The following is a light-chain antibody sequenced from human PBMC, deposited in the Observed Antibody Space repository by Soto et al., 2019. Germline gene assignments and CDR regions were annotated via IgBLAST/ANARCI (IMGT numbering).Light chain of an antibody. J-gene: IGKJ3*01. CDR2: AAS. CDR3: QQSYSTQFT. V-gene: IGKV1-39*01. Sequence: DIQMTQSPSSLSASVGDRVTITCRASQSISSYLNWYQQKPRKAPKLVIYAASNLQSWVPSRFSGSGSVKDLALTISSLQPEDFATYYCQQSYSTQFTVGPWTKVHIK. CDR1: QSISSY.